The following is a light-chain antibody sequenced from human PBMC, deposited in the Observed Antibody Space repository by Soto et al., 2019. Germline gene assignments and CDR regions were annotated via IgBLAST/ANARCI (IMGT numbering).Light chain of an antibody. CDR1: QGIRDD. V-gene: IGKV1-6*01. Sequence: TCLASQGIRDDLGWYQQKAGKAPKLLIFASSNLQSGFPSRFSGSGSGTDFTLTISRLQPEDFATYYCLESSSALTFGQGTRLEIK. CDR2: ASS. CDR3: LESSSALT. J-gene: IGKJ5*01.